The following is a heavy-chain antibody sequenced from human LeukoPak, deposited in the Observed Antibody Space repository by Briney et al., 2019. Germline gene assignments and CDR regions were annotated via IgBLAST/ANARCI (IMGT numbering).Heavy chain of an antibody. D-gene: IGHD3-16*02. CDR3: ARRRVWGSYRLGNNWFDP. Sequence: SETLSLTCAVYGGSFSGYYWSWIRQPPGKGLEWIGEINHSGSTNYNPSLKSRVTISVDTSKNQFSLKLSSVTAADTAVYYCARRRVWGSYRLGNNWFDPWGQGTLVTVSS. CDR1: GGSFSGYY. CDR2: INHSGST. V-gene: IGHV4-34*01. J-gene: IGHJ5*02.